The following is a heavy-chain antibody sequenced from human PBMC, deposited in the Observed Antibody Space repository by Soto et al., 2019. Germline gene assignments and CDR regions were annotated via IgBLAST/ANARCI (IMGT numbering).Heavy chain of an antibody. CDR1: GFTLSNAR. V-gene: IGHV3-15*01. CDR2: IKNKFEGATT. Sequence: GGSLRLSCAASGFTLSNARVSWVRQAPGKGLEWVGRIKNKFEGATTDYAAPVKGRFTISRDDSKNMLYLQMSSLITDDTAVYYCATCYFPFCYWGQGTLVTVSS. J-gene: IGHJ4*02. D-gene: IGHD2-15*01. CDR3: ATCYFPFCY.